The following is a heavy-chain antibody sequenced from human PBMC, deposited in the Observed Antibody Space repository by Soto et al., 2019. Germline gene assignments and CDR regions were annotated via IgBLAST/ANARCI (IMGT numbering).Heavy chain of an antibody. D-gene: IGHD3-22*01. CDR1: GGSISSSSYY. CDR3: AGGDYYHSSGYYFYYYTMDV. J-gene: IGHJ6*02. Sequence: SETLSLTCTVPGGSISSSSYYWGWIRQPPGKGLEWIGNVYYGGSTYYNPSLKSRVTISVETSKSQFSLKLSSVTAAYTAVYFCAGGDYYHSSGYYFYYYTMDVWGQGTTVTVSS. CDR2: VYYGGST. V-gene: IGHV4-39*01.